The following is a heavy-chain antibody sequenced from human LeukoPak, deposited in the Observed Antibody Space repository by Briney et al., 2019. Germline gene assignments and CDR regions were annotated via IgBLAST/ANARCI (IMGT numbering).Heavy chain of an antibody. CDR2: ISSSSTYI. V-gene: IGHV3-21*01. J-gene: IGHJ4*02. CDR1: GFTFSTYT. Sequence: GGSLRLSCAVSGFTFSTYTMNWLRQAPGKGLEWVSSISSSSTYIYYADSVKGRFTISRDNAKNSLYLQMNSLRAEDTAVYYCVKDMDGGYWPNDYWGQGTLVTVSS. CDR3: VKDMDGGYWPNDY. D-gene: IGHD3-22*01.